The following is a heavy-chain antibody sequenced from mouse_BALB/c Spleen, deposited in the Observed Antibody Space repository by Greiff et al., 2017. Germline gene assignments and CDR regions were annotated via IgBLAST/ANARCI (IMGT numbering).Heavy chain of an antibody. Sequence: VQLQQSGAELARPGASVKLSCKASGYTFTSYWMQWVKQRPGQGLEWIGAIYPGDGDTRYTQTFKGKATLTADKSSSTAYMQLSSLASEDSAVYYCARYDGYFDVWGAGTTVTVSS. D-gene: IGHD2-14*01. CDR2: IYPGDGDT. CDR1: GYTFTSYW. J-gene: IGHJ1*01. CDR3: ARYDGYFDV. V-gene: IGHV1-87*01.